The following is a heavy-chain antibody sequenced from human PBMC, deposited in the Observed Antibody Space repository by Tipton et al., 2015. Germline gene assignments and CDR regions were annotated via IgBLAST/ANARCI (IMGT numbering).Heavy chain of an antibody. CDR2: IFHSGST. Sequence: LRLSCSVSGGSVTSNNYFWSWIRQPPGKGLEWIGYIFHSGSTSYNPSLRSRVFISIDTSKNQFSLKLNSVTAADTAVYYCARGGAGYYYDSSGYLSWGQGTLVTVSS. CDR1: GGSVTSNNYF. V-gene: IGHV4-61*01. CDR3: ARGGAGYYYDSSGYLS. D-gene: IGHD3-22*01. J-gene: IGHJ5*02.